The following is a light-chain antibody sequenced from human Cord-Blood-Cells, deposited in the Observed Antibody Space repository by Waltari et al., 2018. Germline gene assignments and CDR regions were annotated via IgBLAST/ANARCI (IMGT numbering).Light chain of an antibody. CDR2: GAS. CDR3: QQYGSSPYT. J-gene: IGKJ2*01. Sequence: EIVLTQSPGTLSLSPGERATLSCRASQSVSSSYLDWYQQKPGQAPRLLIYGASSRATCIPDRFSGSGSGTDFTLTISRLEPEDFAVYYCQQYGSSPYTFGQGTKLEIK. CDR1: QSVSSSY. V-gene: IGKV3-20*01.